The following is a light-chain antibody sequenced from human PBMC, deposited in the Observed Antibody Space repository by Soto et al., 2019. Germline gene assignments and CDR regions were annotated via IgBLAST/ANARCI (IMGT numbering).Light chain of an antibody. CDR3: HQHGTSPFT. V-gene: IGKV3-20*01. CDR1: QSLSSSY. CDR2: SST. J-gene: IGKJ3*01. Sequence: EVVLTQSPGTLSLSRGESATLSCRASQSLSSSYFAWYQQKPGQSPRLLISSSTTRAAGIPDRFRGGGSGTDFTLTISRLEPEDYAVYYCHQHGTSPFTFGPGTIVDV.